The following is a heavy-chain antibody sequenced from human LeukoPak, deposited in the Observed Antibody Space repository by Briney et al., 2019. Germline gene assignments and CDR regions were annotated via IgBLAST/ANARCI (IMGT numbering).Heavy chain of an antibody. CDR3: ATGQVDTAMVTPFGY. Sequence: ASVKVSCKVSGYTLTELSMHWVRQAPGKELEWMGGFDPEDGETIYAQKFQGRVTMTEDTSTDTAYMELSSLRSEDTAVYYCATGQVDTAMVTPFGYWGQGTLVTVSS. D-gene: IGHD5-18*01. CDR1: GYTLTELS. V-gene: IGHV1-24*01. J-gene: IGHJ4*02. CDR2: FDPEDGET.